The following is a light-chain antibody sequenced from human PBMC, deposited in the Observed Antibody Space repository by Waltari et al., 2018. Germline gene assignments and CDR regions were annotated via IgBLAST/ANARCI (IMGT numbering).Light chain of an antibody. Sequence: QSVLTQPPSASGTPGQRVTISCSGSSSNIGSNTVNWYQQLPGTAPNLLIDSNEWRPSGVPDRFSGSKSGTSASLAISGLQSEDEAYYYCASWDDSLNGHVFGTGTKVTVL. CDR1: SSNIGSNT. V-gene: IGLV1-44*01. J-gene: IGLJ1*01. CDR2: SNE. CDR3: ASWDDSLNGHV.